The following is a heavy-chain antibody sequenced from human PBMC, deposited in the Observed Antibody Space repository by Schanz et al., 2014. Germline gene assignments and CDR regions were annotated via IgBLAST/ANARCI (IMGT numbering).Heavy chain of an antibody. CDR3: ARPLGPNYYYYGLDV. CDR1: GITFSDYA. Sequence: VQLVESGGGVVQPGKSLRLSCAASGITFSDYAMSWVRQAPGKGLEWVSTIASGGSHTFYADSVTGRFTISRDNAKNTLYLQMNSLRAEDTAVYYCARPLGPNYYYYGLDVWGQGTTVTVSS. J-gene: IGHJ6*02. V-gene: IGHV3-23*04. CDR2: IASGGSHT.